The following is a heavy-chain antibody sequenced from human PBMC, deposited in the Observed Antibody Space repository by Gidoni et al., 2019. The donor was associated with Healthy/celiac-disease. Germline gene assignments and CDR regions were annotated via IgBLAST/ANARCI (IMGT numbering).Heavy chain of an antibody. V-gene: IGHV4-59*01. CDR3: ARYLWFGELSFDY. J-gene: IGHJ4*02. D-gene: IGHD3-10*01. CDR1: GGSISSYY. CDR2: IYYSGST. Sequence: QVQLQESGPGLVKPSETLSLTCTVSGGSISSYYWSWIRQPPGKGLEWIGYIYYSGSTNYNPSLKSRVTISVDTSKNQFSLKLSSVTAADTAVYYCARYLWFGELSFDYWGQGTLVTVSS.